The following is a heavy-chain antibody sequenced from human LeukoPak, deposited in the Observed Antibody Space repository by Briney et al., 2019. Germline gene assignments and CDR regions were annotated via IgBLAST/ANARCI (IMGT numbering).Heavy chain of an antibody. Sequence: ASVKVSCKASGYTFTGYYMHWVRQAPGQGLEWMGWINPNSGGTNYAQKFQGRVTMTRDTSISTAYMELSRLRSDDTAVYYCARSYYDSSGYPKYFQHWGQGTLVTVPS. J-gene: IGHJ1*01. CDR2: INPNSGGT. D-gene: IGHD3-22*01. CDR3: ARSYYDSSGYPKYFQH. CDR1: GYTFTGYY. V-gene: IGHV1-2*02.